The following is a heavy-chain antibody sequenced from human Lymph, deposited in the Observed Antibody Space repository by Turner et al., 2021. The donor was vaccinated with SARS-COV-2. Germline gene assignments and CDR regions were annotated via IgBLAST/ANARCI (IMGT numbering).Heavy chain of an antibody. Sequence: QVQLVQSGPVVKKPGFSLKVSCKASRCIFSTYAISWVRQAPEQGLEWLGGTIPIFGIANYAQKYQGRVTITADKFTGTACMELSSLRSEDTAVYYCARDATGPLGYWGRGTLVTVSS. CDR2: TIPIFGIA. CDR1: RCIFSTYA. CDR3: ARDATGPLGY. V-gene: IGHV1-69*10. J-gene: IGHJ4*02. D-gene: IGHD1-1*01.